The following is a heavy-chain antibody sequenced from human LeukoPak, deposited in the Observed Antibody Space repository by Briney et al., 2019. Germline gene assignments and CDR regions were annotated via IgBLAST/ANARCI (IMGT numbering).Heavy chain of an antibody. V-gene: IGHV3-53*05. Sequence: PGGSLRLSCAASGFTVSSNYMSWVRQAPGKGLEWVSVIYSGGSTYYADSVKGRFTISRDNSKNTLYLQMNSLRAEDTAVYYCAKDRRIAAAGNWFDPWGQGTLVTVS. J-gene: IGHJ5*02. CDR3: AKDRRIAAAGNWFDP. CDR1: GFTVSSNY. D-gene: IGHD6-13*01. CDR2: IYSGGST.